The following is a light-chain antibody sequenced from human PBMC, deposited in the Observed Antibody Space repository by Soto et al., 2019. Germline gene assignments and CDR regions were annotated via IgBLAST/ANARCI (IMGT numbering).Light chain of an antibody. V-gene: IGKV1-8*01. CDR3: QQYYSYPRT. J-gene: IGKJ1*01. CDR2: AAS. Sequence: AIRMTQSPSSLSASTGDRVTITCRASQGISSYLAWYQQKPGKAPKLLIYAASTLQSGVPSRFSGSGSGTDFTLTISCLQYEDFANYYCQQYYSYPRTFGQGTKVEIK. CDR1: QGISSY.